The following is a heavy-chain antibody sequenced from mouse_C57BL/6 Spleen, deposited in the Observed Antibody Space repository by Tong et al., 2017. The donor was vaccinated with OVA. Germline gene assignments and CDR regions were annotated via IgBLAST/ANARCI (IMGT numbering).Heavy chain of an antibody. J-gene: IGHJ4*01. D-gene: IGHD1-1*01. CDR1: GFTFNTYA. CDR2: IRSKSNNYAT. Sequence: EVQLQESGGGLVQPKGSLKLSCAASGFTFNTYAMHWVRQAPGKGLEWVARIRSKSNNYATYYADSVKDRFTISRDDSESMLYLQMNNLKTEDTAMYYCVRQDYYGDYAMDYWGQGTSVTVSS. CDR3: VRQDYYGDYAMDY. V-gene: IGHV10-3*01.